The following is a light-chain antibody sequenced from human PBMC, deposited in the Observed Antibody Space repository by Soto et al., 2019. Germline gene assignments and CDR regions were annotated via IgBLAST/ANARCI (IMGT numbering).Light chain of an antibody. Sequence: DIQMTQSPSTLSASVGDRVTITCRASQNIYRWLARYQQKPGKAPKRLIYKASNLEGGDPSRFSGSGSGTEFTHTISSRQPDDFGTYYCEQYNTYWAFGQGTKVEIK. J-gene: IGKJ1*01. V-gene: IGKV1-5*03. CDR2: KAS. CDR1: QNIYRW. CDR3: EQYNTYWA.